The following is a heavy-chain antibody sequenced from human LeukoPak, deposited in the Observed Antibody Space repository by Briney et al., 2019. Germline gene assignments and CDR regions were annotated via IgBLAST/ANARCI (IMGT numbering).Heavy chain of an antibody. Sequence: GGSLRLSCPASGFTFSSYGMHWVRQAPGKGLEWVAFIRYDGSNKYYADSVKGRFTISRDNSKNTLYLQMNSLRAEDTAVYYCAKDTYAYCSGGSCYPNYWGQGTLVTVSS. CDR1: GFTFSSYG. J-gene: IGHJ4*02. D-gene: IGHD2-15*01. V-gene: IGHV3-30*02. CDR3: AKDTYAYCSGGSCYPNY. CDR2: IRYDGSNK.